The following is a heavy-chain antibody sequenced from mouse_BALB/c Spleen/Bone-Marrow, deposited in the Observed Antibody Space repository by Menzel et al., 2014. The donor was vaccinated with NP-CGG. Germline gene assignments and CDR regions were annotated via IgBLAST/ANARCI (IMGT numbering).Heavy chain of an antibody. V-gene: IGHV5-17*02. J-gene: IGHJ4*01. Sequence: EVMLVESGGGLVQPGGSRKLSCVVSGLTFSSFGMHWVRQVPEKGLEWVAYINSDSRTIYYADTVKGRFTISRDNPKNTLFLQMTSLRSEDTAMYYCTRPYGYSYAMDYWGQGTSVTVSS. D-gene: IGHD2-2*01. CDR1: GLTFSSFG. CDR3: TRPYGYSYAMDY. CDR2: INSDSRTI.